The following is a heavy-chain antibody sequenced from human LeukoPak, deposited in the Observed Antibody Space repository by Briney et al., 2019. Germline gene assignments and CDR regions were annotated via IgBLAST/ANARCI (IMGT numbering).Heavy chain of an antibody. V-gene: IGHV4-61*02. CDR3: AREKAAAGPGDAFDI. J-gene: IGHJ3*02. CDR1: GGSISSGSYY. D-gene: IGHD6-13*01. CDR2: IYTSGST. Sequence: SETLSLTCTVSGGSISSGSYYWSWIRQPAGKGLEWIGRIYTSGSTNYNPSLKSRVTISVDTSKNQFSLKLSSVTAADTAVYYCAREKAAAGPGDAFDIWGQGTMVTVSS.